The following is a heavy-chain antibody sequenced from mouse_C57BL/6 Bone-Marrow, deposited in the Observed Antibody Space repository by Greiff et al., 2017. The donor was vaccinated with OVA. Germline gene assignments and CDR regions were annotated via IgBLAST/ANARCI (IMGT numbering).Heavy chain of an antibody. V-gene: IGHV3-8*01. J-gene: IGHJ1*03. CDR3: AREEGRGWYFDV. Sequence: DVQLQESGPGLAKPSQTLSLTCSVTGYSITSDYWNWIRKFPGNKLEYMGYISYSGSTYYNPSLKSRISITRDTSKNQYYLQLNTVNTEDTATYYCAREEGRGWYFDVWGTVTTVTVSS. CDR1: GYSITSDY. CDR2: ISYSGST.